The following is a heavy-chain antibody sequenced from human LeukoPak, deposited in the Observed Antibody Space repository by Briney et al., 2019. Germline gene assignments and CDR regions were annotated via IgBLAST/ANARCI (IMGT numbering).Heavy chain of an antibody. CDR2: ISSSSTI. CDR1: GFTFSSYS. J-gene: IGHJ6*02. Sequence: GGSLRLSCAASGFTFSSYSMNWVRQAPGKGLEWVSYISSSSTIYYADSVKGRFTISRDNAKNTLYLQMNSLRAEDTAVYYCARDYGRSRDYGMDVWGQGTTVTVSS. CDR3: ARDYGRSRDYGMDV. D-gene: IGHD3-10*01. V-gene: IGHV3-48*04.